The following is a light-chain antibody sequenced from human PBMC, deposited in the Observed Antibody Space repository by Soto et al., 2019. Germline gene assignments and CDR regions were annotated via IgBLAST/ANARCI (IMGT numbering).Light chain of an antibody. Sequence: SVLTQPPSVSEAPRQRVTISCSGSSSNIGNNAVNWYQQLPGKAPKLLIYYDDLLPSGVSDRFSGSKSGTSASLAISGLQSEDEADYYCAAWDDSLNGPLFGGGTKVTVL. CDR1: SSNIGNNA. J-gene: IGLJ3*02. CDR2: YDD. V-gene: IGLV1-36*01. CDR3: AAWDDSLNGPL.